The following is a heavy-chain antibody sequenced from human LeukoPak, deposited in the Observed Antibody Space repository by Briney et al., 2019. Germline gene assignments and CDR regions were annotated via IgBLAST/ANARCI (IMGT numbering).Heavy chain of an antibody. D-gene: IGHD3-10*01. Sequence: SETLSLTCTVSGGSISSSSYYWGWIRQPPGKGLEWIGSIYYSGSTYYNPSLKSRVTISVDTSKNQFSLKLSSVTAADTAVYYCARDDWDGSGSYYNVKFDYWGQGTLVTVSS. CDR3: ARDDWDGSGSYYNVKFDY. CDR2: IYYSGST. CDR1: GGSISSSSYY. J-gene: IGHJ4*02. V-gene: IGHV4-39*02.